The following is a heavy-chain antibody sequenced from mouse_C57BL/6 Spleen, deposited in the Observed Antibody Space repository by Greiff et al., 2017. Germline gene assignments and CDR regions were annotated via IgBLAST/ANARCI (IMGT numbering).Heavy chain of an antibody. CDR3: ARNGDYYGSYYFDY. D-gene: IGHD1-1*01. CDR1: GFSLTSYA. J-gene: IGHJ2*01. CDR2: IWTGGGT. Sequence: VQGVESGPGLVAPSQSLSITCTVSGFSLTSYAISWVRQPPGKGLEWLGVIWTGGGTNYNSALKSRLSISKDNSKSQVFLKMNSLQTDDTARYYCARNGDYYGSYYFDYWGQGTTLTVSS. V-gene: IGHV2-9-1*01.